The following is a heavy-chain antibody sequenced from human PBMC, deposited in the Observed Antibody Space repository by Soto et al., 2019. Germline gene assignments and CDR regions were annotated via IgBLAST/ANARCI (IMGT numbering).Heavy chain of an antibody. CDR1: GFTFSNYA. J-gene: IGHJ5*02. Sequence: EVQLLESGGGLVQPGGSLRLSCAASGFTFSNYAMTWVRQAAGKGLQWVSLITGSGDSTYYADAVKGRFAISRDNSKKRLYLQRNGLRAEDRAVYYFPKAPSNIYHPDGYYRSGFDPWGQGTLVTV. D-gene: IGHD3-22*01. CDR2: ITGSGDST. V-gene: IGHV3-23*01. CDR3: PKAPSNIYHPDGYYRSGFDP.